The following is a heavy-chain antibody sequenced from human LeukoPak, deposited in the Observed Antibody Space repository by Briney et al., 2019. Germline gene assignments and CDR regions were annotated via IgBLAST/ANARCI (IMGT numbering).Heavy chain of an antibody. V-gene: IGHV1-8*03. CDR2: MNPNSGNT. Sequence: ASVKVSCKASGYTFTSYDINWVRQATGQGLEWMGWMNPNSGNTGYAQKFQGSVTITRNTSISTAYMELSSLRSEDTAVYYCARARSKRYSSGSSYYFDYWGQGTLVTVSS. CDR1: GYTFTSYD. J-gene: IGHJ4*02. CDR3: ARARSKRYSSGSSYYFDY. D-gene: IGHD6-19*01.